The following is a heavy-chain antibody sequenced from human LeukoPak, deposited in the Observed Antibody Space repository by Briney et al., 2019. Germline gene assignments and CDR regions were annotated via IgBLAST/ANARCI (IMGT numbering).Heavy chain of an antibody. V-gene: IGHV3-13*01. CDR1: GFTFDNND. J-gene: IGHJ4*02. D-gene: IGHD1-14*01. Sequence: GGSLRLSCEVSGFTFDNNDTHWVRQTTGKGLEWVSAIGSAGYTYYADSVRGRFTITRGNAKQSLYLQVNSLRVEDTAVYHCVRQPDSARYGFDYWGRGTQVTVSS. CDR2: IGSAGYT. CDR3: VRQPDSARYGFDY.